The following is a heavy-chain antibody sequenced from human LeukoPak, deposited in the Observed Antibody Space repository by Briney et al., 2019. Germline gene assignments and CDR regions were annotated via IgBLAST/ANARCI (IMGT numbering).Heavy chain of an antibody. CDR1: GGTFSSYA. V-gene: IGHV1-69*01. Sequence: SVKVSFKASGGTFSSYAISWVRQAPGQGLEWMGGIIPIFGTANYAQKFQGRVTITADESTSTAYMELSSLRSEDTAVYYCAIRIAAAGIDYWGQGTLVTVSS. D-gene: IGHD6-13*01. CDR2: IIPIFGTA. CDR3: AIRIAAAGIDY. J-gene: IGHJ4*02.